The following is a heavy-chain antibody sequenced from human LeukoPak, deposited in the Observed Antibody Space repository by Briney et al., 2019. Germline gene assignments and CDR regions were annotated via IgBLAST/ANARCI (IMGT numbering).Heavy chain of an antibody. D-gene: IGHD3-10*01. V-gene: IGHV1-69*13. CDR3: ARGGSGIYPADYYHYMDV. J-gene: IGHJ6*03. CDR2: IIPIFGTA. Sequence: HEASVKVSCKASGYTFTSYDINWVRQATGQGLEWMEGIIPIFGTANYAQKFQGRVTITADESTSTAYMELSSLRSEDTAVYYCARGGSGIYPADYYHYMDVWGKGTTVTISS. CDR1: GYTFTSYD.